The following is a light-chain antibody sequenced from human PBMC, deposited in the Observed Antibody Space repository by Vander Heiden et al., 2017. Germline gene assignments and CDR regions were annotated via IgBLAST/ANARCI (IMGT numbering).Light chain of an antibody. Sequence: IQLTQSPPSLSASVGDTVTFTCRASQAISSDLAWYQQKPGKAPKLLIYDSSTLQSGVPSRFSGSGSGTDFTLTISSLQPEDFATYYCQQLKSYPFTFGGGTKVEI. V-gene: IGKV1-9*01. CDR1: QAISSD. J-gene: IGKJ4*01. CDR2: DSS. CDR3: QQLKSYPFT.